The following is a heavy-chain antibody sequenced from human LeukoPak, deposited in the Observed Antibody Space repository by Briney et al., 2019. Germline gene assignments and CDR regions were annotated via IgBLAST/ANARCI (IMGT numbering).Heavy chain of an antibody. CDR3: AMGVGAPEDLAVAADFDY. CDR1: GGTFGSYA. V-gene: IGHV1-69*06. Sequence: SVKVSCKASGGTFGSYAFSWVRKAPGQGLEWMGGIIPIFGTANYAQKFQGRVTITADKSTSTAYMELSSLRSEDTAVYYCAMGVGAPEDLAVAADFDYWGQGTLVTVSS. J-gene: IGHJ4*02. D-gene: IGHD6-19*01. CDR2: IIPIFGTA.